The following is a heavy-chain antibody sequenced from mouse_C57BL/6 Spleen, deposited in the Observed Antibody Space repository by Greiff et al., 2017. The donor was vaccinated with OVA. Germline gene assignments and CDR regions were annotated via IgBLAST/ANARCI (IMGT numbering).Heavy chain of an antibody. CDR1: GFSFNTYA. Sequence: DVQLVESGGGLVQPKGSLKLSCAASGFSFNTYAMNWVRQAPGKGLEWVARIRSKSNNYATYYADSVKDRFTISRDDSESMLYLQMNNLKTEDTAMYYCVRHTRNDYFDYWGQGTTLTVSS. D-gene: IGHD2-1*01. CDR2: IRSKSNNYAT. V-gene: IGHV10-1*01. J-gene: IGHJ2*01. CDR3: VRHTRNDYFDY.